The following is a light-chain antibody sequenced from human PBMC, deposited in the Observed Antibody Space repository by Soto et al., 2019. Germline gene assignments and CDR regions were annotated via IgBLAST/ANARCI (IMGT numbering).Light chain of an antibody. Sequence: EIVMTQSPATLSVSPGERATPSCRASQSGNSNLAWYRQKPCQAPRLLISDASTRATGVPARFSGSGSGTECTLTLSSLQSEVSGIYYCQQYNFWPALTFGGGTKVEIK. CDR3: QQYNFWPALT. J-gene: IGKJ4*01. V-gene: IGKV3-15*01. CDR1: QSGNSN. CDR2: DAS.